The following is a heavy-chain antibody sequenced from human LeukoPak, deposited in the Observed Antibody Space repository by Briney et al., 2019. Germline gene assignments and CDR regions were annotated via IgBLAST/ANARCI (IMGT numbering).Heavy chain of an antibody. V-gene: IGHV4-38-2*02. J-gene: IGHJ6*03. D-gene: IGHD3-10*01. CDR1: GYSISSGYY. CDR3: ARGEYYGSGSYGYYYYYYYMDV. Sequence: SETLSLTCTVSGYSISSGYYWGWIRQPPGKGLEWIGSIYHSGSTYYNPSLKSRVTISVDTSKNQFSLKLSSVTAADTAVYYCARGEYYGSGSYGYYYYYYYMDVWGKGTTVTISS. CDR2: IYHSGST.